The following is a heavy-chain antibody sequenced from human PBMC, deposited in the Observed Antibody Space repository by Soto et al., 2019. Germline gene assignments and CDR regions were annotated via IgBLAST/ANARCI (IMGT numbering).Heavy chain of an antibody. Sequence: HGGSMRLSCAASGFTVNDYWVTWVRQDPGKGLEWVANIKQDGSEKYYVDSVKGRFTIPRDNAKNSLYLQMNSLRAEDTAVYYCARDPYCGSNSCYYLYWGQGTLVTVSS. CDR3: ARDPYCGSNSCYYLY. V-gene: IGHV3-7*01. D-gene: IGHD2-2*01. CDR1: GFTVNDYW. J-gene: IGHJ4*02. CDR2: IKQDGSEK.